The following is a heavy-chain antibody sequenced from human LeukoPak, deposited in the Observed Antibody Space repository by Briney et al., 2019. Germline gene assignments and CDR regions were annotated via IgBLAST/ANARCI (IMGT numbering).Heavy chain of an antibody. CDR3: ARVYGWGYGEDY. D-gene: IGHD4-17*01. V-gene: IGHV1-3*01. CDR1: GYTFTTYP. Sequence: ASVKVSCKASGYTFTTYPMHWVRQAPGQRLEWMGWISAGIGNTKYSQRFQDRVTMTGNTSISTAYMELSSLRSEDTAVYYCARVYGWGYGEDYWGQGTLVTVSS. J-gene: IGHJ4*02. CDR2: ISAGIGNT.